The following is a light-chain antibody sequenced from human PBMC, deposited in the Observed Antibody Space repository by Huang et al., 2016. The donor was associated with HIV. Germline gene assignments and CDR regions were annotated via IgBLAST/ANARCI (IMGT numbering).Light chain of an antibody. V-gene: IGKV1-NL1*01. CDR3: QQYHSTPYT. Sequence: DIQMTQSPSSLSASVRNRVTSTCRASQAIAKSLAWYQQKQGKAPKLLLYAASRLESGVPSRFSGSGSGTDYTLTISSLQPEDFATYYCQQYHSTPYTFGQGTKLEIK. J-gene: IGKJ2*01. CDR2: AAS. CDR1: QAIAKS.